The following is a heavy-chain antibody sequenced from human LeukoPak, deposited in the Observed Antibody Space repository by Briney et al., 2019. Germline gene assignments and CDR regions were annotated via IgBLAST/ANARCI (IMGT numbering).Heavy chain of an antibody. D-gene: IGHD3-3*01. CDR1: AYSISSGCY. CDR2: IFHSGDS. Sequence: SETLSLTCTVSAYSISSGCYWGWIRQPPGKGLEWIGSIFHSGDSYYNPSLNSRVTISVDTSKNQFSLKLSSVTAADTAVYYCARVRDFSYYMDVWGKGTTIAVSS. J-gene: IGHJ6*03. CDR3: ARVRDFSYYMDV. V-gene: IGHV4-38-2*02.